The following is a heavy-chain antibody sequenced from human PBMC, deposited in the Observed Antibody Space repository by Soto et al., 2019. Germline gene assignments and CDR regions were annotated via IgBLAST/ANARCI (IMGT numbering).Heavy chain of an antibody. D-gene: IGHD6-19*01. Sequence: QVQLVESGGGVVQPGRSLRLSCAASGFTSSSYGMHWVRQAPGKGLEWVAVIWYDGSNKYYADSVKGRFTISRDNSKNTLYLQMNSLRAEDTAVYYCARDAGYSSGLYVNWGQGTLVTVSS. J-gene: IGHJ4*02. V-gene: IGHV3-33*01. CDR1: GFTSSSYG. CDR2: IWYDGSNK. CDR3: ARDAGYSSGLYVN.